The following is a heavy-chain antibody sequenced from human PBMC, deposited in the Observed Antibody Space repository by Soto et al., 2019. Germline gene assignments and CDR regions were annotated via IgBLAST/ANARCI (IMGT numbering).Heavy chain of an antibody. D-gene: IGHD2-15*01. CDR2: ISYDGSNK. J-gene: IGHJ6*02. CDR3: ARENRYCSGGSCYSGYYYYGMDV. CDR1: GFTFSSYA. Sequence: GGSLRLSCAASGFTFSSYAMHWVRQAPGKGLEWVAVISYDGSNKYYADSVKGRFTISRDNSKNTLYLQMNSLRAEDTAVYYCARENRYCSGGSCYSGYYYYGMDVWGPGPTITVSS. V-gene: IGHV3-30-3*01.